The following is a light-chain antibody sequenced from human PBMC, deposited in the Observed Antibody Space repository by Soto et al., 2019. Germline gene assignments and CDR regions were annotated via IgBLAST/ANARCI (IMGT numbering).Light chain of an antibody. CDR3: QQCSTSPLT. CDR1: QSVPKNY. Sequence: EIVLTQSPGTLSLSPGERATLSCRASQSVPKNYLAWYQQKPGQAPRLLIHDASSRATGIPDRFSGSGSGTDFTLTISILEPEDFAVYYCQQCSTSPLTFGGGTKVEIK. J-gene: IGKJ4*01. CDR2: DAS. V-gene: IGKV3-20*01.